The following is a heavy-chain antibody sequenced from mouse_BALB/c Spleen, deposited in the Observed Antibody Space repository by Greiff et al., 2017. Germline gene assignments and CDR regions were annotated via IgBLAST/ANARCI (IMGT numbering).Heavy chain of an antibody. V-gene: IGHV5-17*02. J-gene: IGHJ4*01. CDR2: ISSGSSTI. D-gene: IGHD2-4*01. Sequence: DVHLVESGGGLVQPGGSRKLSCAASGFTFSSFGMHWVRQAPEKGLEWVAYISSGSSTIYYADTVKGRFTISRDNPKNTLFLQMTSLRSEDTAMYYCARWGLRHYAMDYWGQGTSVTVSS. CDR3: ARWGLRHYAMDY. CDR1: GFTFSSFG.